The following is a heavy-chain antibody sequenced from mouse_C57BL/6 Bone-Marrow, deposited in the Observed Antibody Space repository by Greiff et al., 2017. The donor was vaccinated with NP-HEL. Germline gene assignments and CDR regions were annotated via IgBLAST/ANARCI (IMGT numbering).Heavy chain of an antibody. J-gene: IGHJ4*01. Sequence: EVQLVESGGDLVKPGGSLKLSCAASGFTFSSYGMSWVRQTPDKRLEWVATISSGGSYTYSPDSVKGRFTISRDNAKNTLYLQMSSLKSEDTAMYYCARHSGPYYAMDYWGQGTSVTVSS. CDR2: ISSGGSYT. CDR3: ARHSGPYYAMDY. CDR1: GFTFSSYG. V-gene: IGHV5-6*01.